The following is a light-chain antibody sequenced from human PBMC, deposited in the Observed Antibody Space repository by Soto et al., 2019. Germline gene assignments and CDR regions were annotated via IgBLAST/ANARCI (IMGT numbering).Light chain of an antibody. CDR1: SSDVGGYNY. CDR3: SSYAGSNNFV. CDR2: EVS. V-gene: IGLV2-8*01. J-gene: IGLJ1*01. Sequence: QSALTQPPSASGSPGQSVTISCTGTSSDVGGYNYVSWYQQHPGKAPKLMIYEVSKRPSGVPDRFSGSKSGNTASLTVSWLQAEDEADYYCSSYAGSNNFVLGTGTKLTVL.